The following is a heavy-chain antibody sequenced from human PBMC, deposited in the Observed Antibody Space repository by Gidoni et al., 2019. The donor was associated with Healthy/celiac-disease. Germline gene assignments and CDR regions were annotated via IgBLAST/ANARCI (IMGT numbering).Heavy chain of an antibody. D-gene: IGHD3-3*01. CDR3: TTYDFWSGYPYYFDY. Sequence: EVQLVEYGGGLVKPGGSLRLYCAASGFTFSNAWMSWVRQAPGKGLEWVGRIKSNTDGWTTDYAAPVKGRFTISRDDSKNTLYLQMNSLKTEDTAVYYCTTYDFWSGYPYYFDYWGQGTLVTVSS. CDR2: IKSNTDGWTT. V-gene: IGHV3-15*01. J-gene: IGHJ4*02. CDR1: GFTFSNAW.